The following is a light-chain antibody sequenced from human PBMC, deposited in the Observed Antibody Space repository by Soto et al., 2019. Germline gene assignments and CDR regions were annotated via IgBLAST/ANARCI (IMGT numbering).Light chain of an antibody. CDR2: DAS. Sequence: EIVLTQSPATLSLSPGERAALSCRASQSVSSYLAWYQQKPGQAPRLLIHDASNRATGIPARFSGSGSGTDFTLTVSSLAPEDCAVYYCQQRSNWPLTFGGGTKVEIK. CDR1: QSVSSY. V-gene: IGKV3-11*01. CDR3: QQRSNWPLT. J-gene: IGKJ4*02.